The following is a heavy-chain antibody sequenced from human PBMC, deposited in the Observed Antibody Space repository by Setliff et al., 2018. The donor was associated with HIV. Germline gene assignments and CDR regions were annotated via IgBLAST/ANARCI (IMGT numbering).Heavy chain of an antibody. Sequence: ASVKVSCKASGYTFTTYYIHWVRQAPGQGLEWMGIINPSGGSTSYAQKFQGRVTMTRNTSISTAYMELRSLTSEDTAVYYCARFLPGYSSSWYFGYSYYGMDVWGQGTTVTVSS. CDR1: GYTFTTYY. CDR2: INPSGGST. J-gene: IGHJ6*02. V-gene: IGHV1-46*01. CDR3: ARFLPGYSSSWYFGYSYYGMDV. D-gene: IGHD6-13*01.